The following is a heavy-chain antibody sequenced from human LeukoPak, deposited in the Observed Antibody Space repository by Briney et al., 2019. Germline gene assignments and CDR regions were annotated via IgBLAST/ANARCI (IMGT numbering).Heavy chain of an antibody. Sequence: ASVKVSCKGSGCSFTSWGSSWVRQAPGQGREWMGWVSAYNGNTNYAQKLQDRVTMTTDTSTSTAYMELRSLRSDDTAVYYCARDGLVAGLIDYWGQGTLVTVSS. CDR2: VSAYNGNT. CDR1: GCSFTSWG. V-gene: IGHV1-18*01. CDR3: ARDGLVAGLIDY. J-gene: IGHJ4*02. D-gene: IGHD6-19*01.